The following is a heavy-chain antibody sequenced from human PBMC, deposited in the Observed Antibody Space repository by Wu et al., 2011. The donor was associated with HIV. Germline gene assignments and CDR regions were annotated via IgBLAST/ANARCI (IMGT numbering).Heavy chain of an antibody. J-gene: IGHJ4*02. CDR3: ARDLYYYDSSGYYQSYPIED. CDR1: GYTFTSYG. CDR2: ISAYNGNT. V-gene: IGHV1-18*01. Sequence: VQLVQSGAEVKKPGASVKVSCKASGYTFTSYGISWVRQAPGQGLEWMGWISAYNGNTNYAQKLQGRVTMTTDTSTSTAYMELRSLRSDDTAVYYCARDLYYYDSSGYYQSYPIEDWGQGTLVTVSS. D-gene: IGHD3-22*01.